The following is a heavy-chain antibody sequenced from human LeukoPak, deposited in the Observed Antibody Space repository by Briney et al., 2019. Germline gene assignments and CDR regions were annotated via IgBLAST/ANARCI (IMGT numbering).Heavy chain of an antibody. V-gene: IGHV3-30-3*01. CDR1: GFTFSSYA. CDR2: ISYDGSNK. J-gene: IGHJ4*02. D-gene: IGHD1-26*01. Sequence: GRSLRLSCAASGFTFSSYAMHWVRQAPGKGLEWVAVISYDGSNKYYADSVKGRFTISRDNSKNTLYLQMNGLRAEDTAVYYCARGPYGSYYYWGQGTLVTVS. CDR3: ARGPYGSYYY.